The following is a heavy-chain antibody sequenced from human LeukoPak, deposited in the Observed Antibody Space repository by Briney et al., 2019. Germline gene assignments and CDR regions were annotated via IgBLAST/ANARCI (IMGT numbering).Heavy chain of an antibody. CDR2: IKSKTDGGTT. CDR1: GFTFSNAW. CDR3: TTDWVRGAFYYYGMDV. J-gene: IGHJ6*04. D-gene: IGHD3-10*01. Sequence: GGSLRLSCAASGFTFSNAWMSWVRQAPGKGLEWVGRIKSKTDGGTTDYAAPVKGRFTISRDDSKNTLYLQMSSLKTEDTAVYYCTTDWVRGAFYYYGMDVWGKGTTVTVSS. V-gene: IGHV3-15*01.